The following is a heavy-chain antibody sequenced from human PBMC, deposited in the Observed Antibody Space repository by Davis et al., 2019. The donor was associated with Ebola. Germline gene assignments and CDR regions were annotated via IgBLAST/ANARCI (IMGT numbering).Heavy chain of an antibody. V-gene: IGHV3-48*02. CDR3: ANLAAAGKFWFDP. D-gene: IGHD6-13*01. J-gene: IGHJ5*02. CDR2: ITTSSDTI. Sequence: GGSLRLSCAASGLTVSTSYMSWVRQAPGKGLEWISYITTSSDTIYYADSVKGRFTISRDNAKNSLYLQMNSLRDEDTAVYYCANLAAAGKFWFDPWGQGTLVTVSS. CDR1: GLTVSTSY.